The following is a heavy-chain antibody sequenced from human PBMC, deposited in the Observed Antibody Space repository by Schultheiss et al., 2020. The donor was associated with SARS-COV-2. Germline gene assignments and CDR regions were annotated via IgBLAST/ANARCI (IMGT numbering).Heavy chain of an antibody. CDR3: ARGDIVATPYGDYAHGSGMDV. J-gene: IGHJ6*02. V-gene: IGHV3-33*08. Sequence: GGSLRLSCAASAFTFDNYWMHWVRQPPGKGLEWVAVIWYDGSNKYYADSVKGRFTISRDNAKNSLYLQMNSLRDEDTAVYYCARGDIVATPYGDYAHGSGMDVWGQGTTVTVSS. CDR2: IWYDGSNK. CDR1: AFTFDNYW. D-gene: IGHD5-12*01.